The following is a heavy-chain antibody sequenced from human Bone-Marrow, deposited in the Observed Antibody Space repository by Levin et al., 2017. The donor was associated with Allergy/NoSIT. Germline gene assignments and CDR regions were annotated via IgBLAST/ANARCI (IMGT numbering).Heavy chain of an antibody. J-gene: IGHJ5*02. CDR1: GGSISGYF. CDR3: SRDTGGDLFGLGSRASRFDR. CDR2: IYQTGST. Sequence: SQTLSLPCTVSGGSISGYFWNWFRQPPGKGLEWIGYIYQTGSTYSNPSLASRLPLSVDTSKNQFSLTLHSVTAADTAIYYCSRDTGGDLFGLGSRASRFDRWGQGTRVTVSS. V-gene: IGHV4-59*13. D-gene: IGHD3-10*01.